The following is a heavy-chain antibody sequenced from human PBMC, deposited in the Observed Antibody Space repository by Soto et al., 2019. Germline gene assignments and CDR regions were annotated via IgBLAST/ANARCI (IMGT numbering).Heavy chain of an antibody. CDR2: ISYDGSNK. CDR1: GFTFSSYG. V-gene: IGHV3-30*18. Sequence: QVQLVESGGGVVQPGRSLRLSCAASGFTFSSYGMHWVRQAPGKGLEWVAVISYDGSNKYYADSVKGRFTIARDNSKNTLFLHRGSRRAEDPGVYYCVKDGSGGCPYYYGLDVWGQGPSVTVSS. CDR3: VKDGSGGCPYYYGLDV. D-gene: IGHD6-19*01. J-gene: IGHJ6*02.